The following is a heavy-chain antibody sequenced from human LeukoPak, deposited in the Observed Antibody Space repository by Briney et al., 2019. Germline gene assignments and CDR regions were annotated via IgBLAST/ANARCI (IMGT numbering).Heavy chain of an antibody. CDR2: IYYSGST. D-gene: IGHD3-16*02. J-gene: IGHJ4*02. Sequence: GTSYLPRTVFGIPISSRRYYRGGIRPPPGPGVEGNGSIYYSGSTYYNPSLKSRATSSVATSKNQCSLTLTSVTAADTAVYYGAGHIRASYRWGFEYWGEGALGTVSS. CDR3: AGHIRASYRWGFEY. CDR1: GIPISSRRYY. V-gene: IGHV4-39*01.